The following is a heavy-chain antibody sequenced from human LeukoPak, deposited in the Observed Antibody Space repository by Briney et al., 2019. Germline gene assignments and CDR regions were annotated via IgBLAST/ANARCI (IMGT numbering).Heavy chain of an antibody. CDR2: ISYDGSNK. J-gene: IGHJ4*02. V-gene: IGHV3-30*18. CDR3: AKDGVRYSSGWSPIDY. Sequence: GGSLRLSCAASGFTFSNAWMNWVRQAPGKGLEWVAVISYDGSNKYYADSVKGRFTISRDNSKNTLYLQMNSLRAEDTAVYYCAKDGVRYSSGWSPIDYWGQGTLVTVSS. D-gene: IGHD6-19*01. CDR1: GFTFSNAW.